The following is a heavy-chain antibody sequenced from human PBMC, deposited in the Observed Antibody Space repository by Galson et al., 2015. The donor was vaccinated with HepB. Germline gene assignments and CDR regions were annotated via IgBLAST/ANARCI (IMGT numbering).Heavy chain of an antibody. Sequence: SLRLSCAASGFSFSSYAMSWVRQAPGKGLEWVSAITYSGGSTYYADSVKGRFTISRDNSKNTLYLQMNSLRVEDTAVYYCARRERSSIVARDDHWGQGTLVTVSS. D-gene: IGHD6-6*01. CDR3: ARRERSSIVARDDH. CDR2: ITYSGGST. V-gene: IGHV3-23*01. J-gene: IGHJ5*02. CDR1: GFSFSSYA.